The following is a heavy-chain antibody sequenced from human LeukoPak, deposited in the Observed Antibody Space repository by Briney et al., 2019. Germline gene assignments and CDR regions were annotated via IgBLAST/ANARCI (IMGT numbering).Heavy chain of an antibody. J-gene: IGHJ3*02. D-gene: IGHD3-9*01. CDR3: GRPYYDILTGYYPNAFDI. CDR2: IYYSGST. CDR1: GGSISSSSYY. V-gene: IGHV4-39*01. Sequence: PSETLSLTCTVSGGSISSSSYYWGWIRQPPGKGLEWIGSIYYSGSTYYNPSLKSRVTISVDTSKNQFSLKLSSVTAADTAVYYCGRPYYDILTGYYPNAFDIWGQGTMVTVSS.